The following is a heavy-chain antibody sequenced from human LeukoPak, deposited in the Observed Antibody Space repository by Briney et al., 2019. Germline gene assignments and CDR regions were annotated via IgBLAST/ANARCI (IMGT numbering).Heavy chain of an antibody. CDR1: GGSISSHY. V-gene: IGHV4-59*11. Sequence: PSETLSLTCTASGGSISSHYWSWIRQPPGKGLEWIGYIYYSGSTNYNPSLKSRVTISVDTSKNQFSLKLSSVTAADTAVYYCAATYYDFWSGYYPNWFDPWGQGTLVTVSS. CDR3: AATYYDFWSGYYPNWFDP. D-gene: IGHD3-3*01. J-gene: IGHJ5*02. CDR2: IYYSGST.